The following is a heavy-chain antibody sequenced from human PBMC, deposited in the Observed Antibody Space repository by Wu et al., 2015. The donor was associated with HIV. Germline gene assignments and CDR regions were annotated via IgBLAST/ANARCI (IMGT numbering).Heavy chain of an antibody. Sequence: QVQLVQSGGEAKKPGASVKVSCKASGYTFTNYDINWVRQASGRGLEWLGWMNPKHGGSGSIEKILGRVTMTRDISISTAYMELSRLRSDDTAVYYCARVGVLLTSAELLEYFQHWGQGTRVVVSS. CDR1: GYTFTNYD. D-gene: IGHD2-15*01. CDR2: MNPKHGGS. CDR3: ARVGVLLTSAELLEYFQH. V-gene: IGHV1-8*01. J-gene: IGHJ1*01.